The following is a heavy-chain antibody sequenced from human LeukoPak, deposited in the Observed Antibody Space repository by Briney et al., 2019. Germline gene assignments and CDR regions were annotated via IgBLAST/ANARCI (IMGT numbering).Heavy chain of an antibody. CDR1: GFTFSSYA. D-gene: IGHD6-19*01. J-gene: IGHJ4*02. V-gene: IGHV3-23*01. Sequence: GGSLRLSCAASGFTFSSYAMTWVRQAPGKGLEWVSAISGSGGSTYYADSVKGRFTISRDNSMNTLHLQMNSLRAEDTAVYYCASHQHSSGWYWGQGTLVTVSS. CDR3: ASHQHSSGWY. CDR2: ISGSGGST.